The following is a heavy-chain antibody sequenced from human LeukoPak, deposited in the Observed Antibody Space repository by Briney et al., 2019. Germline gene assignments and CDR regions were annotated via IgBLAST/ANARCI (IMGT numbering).Heavy chain of an antibody. CDR2: IYPGGSDT. V-gene: IGHV5-51*01. CDR3: ASVRRGNSRDFLFDY. J-gene: IGHJ4*02. CDR1: GYSFTSYW. Sequence: GESLKISCKGSGYSFTSYWIGWVRQMPGKGLEWMGIIYPGGSDTRYSPSFQGQVTISADKSISTAYLQWSSLKASDTAMYYCASVRRGNSRDFLFDYWGQGTLVTVSS. D-gene: IGHD3-3*01.